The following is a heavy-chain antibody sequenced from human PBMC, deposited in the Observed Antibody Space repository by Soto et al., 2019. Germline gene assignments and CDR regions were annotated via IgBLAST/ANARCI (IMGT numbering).Heavy chain of an antibody. CDR3: ASYYCSGGSCYSGYFQH. J-gene: IGHJ1*01. D-gene: IGHD2-15*01. Sequence: QLQLQESVPGLVKPSETLSLTCTVSGGSISSSSYYWGWIRQPPGKGLEWIGSIYYSGSTYYNPSLKSRVTISVDTSKNQFSLKLSSVTAADTAVYYCASYYCSGGSCYSGYFQHSGQGTLVTVS. CDR1: GGSISSSSYY. V-gene: IGHV4-39*01. CDR2: IYYSGST.